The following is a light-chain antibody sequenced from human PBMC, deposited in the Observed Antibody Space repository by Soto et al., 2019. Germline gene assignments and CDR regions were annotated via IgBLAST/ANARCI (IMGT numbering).Light chain of an antibody. Sequence: QSALTQPPSVSGSPGQSVTISCTGSSIDVGSYKRVSWYQQPPGTAPKLIIYEVTNRPSGVPDRFFGSKSGNTASLTISGLQAEDEDDYYCSSFTTSSPWVFGGGTQLTVL. CDR1: SIDVGSYKR. V-gene: IGLV2-18*02. J-gene: IGLJ3*02. CDR3: SSFTTSSPWV. CDR2: EVT.